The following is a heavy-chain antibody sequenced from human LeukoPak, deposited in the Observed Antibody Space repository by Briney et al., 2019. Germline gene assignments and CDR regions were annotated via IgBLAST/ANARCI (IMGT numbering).Heavy chain of an antibody. D-gene: IGHD3-3*01. CDR3: ARARRDSGYYSIDF. J-gene: IGHJ4*02. CDR2: INYSGSA. V-gene: IGHV4-34*01. CDR1: GVSFSGYY. Sequence: SETLSLTCGVYGVSFSGYYWSWIRQPPGKGLEWLGEINYSGSANYNPSPNRRVTISVDTSKNQFSLRLSAVTAADTAVYYCARARRDSGYYSIDFWGQGTLVTVSS.